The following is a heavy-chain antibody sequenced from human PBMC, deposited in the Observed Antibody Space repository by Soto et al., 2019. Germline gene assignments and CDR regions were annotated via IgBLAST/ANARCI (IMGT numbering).Heavy chain of an antibody. CDR2: IYPGDSDT. V-gene: IGHV5-51*01. D-gene: IGHD1-26*01. CDR3: ARLGGIVDTGTWIQ. Sequence: PGESLKISCKASGYRFSTYWIGWVRQRPGKGPEWMAIIYPGDSDTRENPSFQGQVTISADKSSNTVHLQWRSLKASDTAIYYCARLGGIVDTGTWIQWCQGTPVTVSS. CDR1: GYRFSTYW. J-gene: IGHJ4*02.